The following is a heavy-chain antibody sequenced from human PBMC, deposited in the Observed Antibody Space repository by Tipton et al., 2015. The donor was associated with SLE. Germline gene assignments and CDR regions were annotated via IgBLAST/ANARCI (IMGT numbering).Heavy chain of an antibody. CDR3: ARIRITMIVVVTDDAFDI. CDR2: ISAYNGNT. Sequence: QVQLVQSGAEVKKPGASVKVSCKASGYTFTSYGISWVRQAPGQGLEWMGWISAYNGNTNYAQKLQGRVTMTTDTSMSTAYMELRSLRSDDTAVYYCARIRITMIVVVTDDAFDIWGQGTMVTVSS. CDR1: GYTFTSYG. V-gene: IGHV1-18*01. J-gene: IGHJ3*02. D-gene: IGHD3-22*01.